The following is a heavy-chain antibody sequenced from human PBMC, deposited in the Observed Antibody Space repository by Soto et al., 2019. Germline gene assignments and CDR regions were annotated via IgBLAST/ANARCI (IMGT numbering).Heavy chain of an antibody. Sequence: PSETLSLTCSVAGGSISGSYWSWIRQSPGKGLEWLGYVYYTGSTNYSPSLRSRVSISVDTSKNEFSLRLSSVTAADTAVYFCAKSVAVPGAHIAYWGQGTQVIGFS. CDR1: GGSISGSY. CDR2: VYYTGST. CDR3: AKSVAVPGAHIAY. V-gene: IGHV4-59*01. D-gene: IGHD6-19*01. J-gene: IGHJ4*02.